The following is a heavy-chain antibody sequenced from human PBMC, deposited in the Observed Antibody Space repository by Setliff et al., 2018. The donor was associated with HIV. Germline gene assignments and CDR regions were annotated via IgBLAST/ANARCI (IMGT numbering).Heavy chain of an antibody. D-gene: IGHD3-10*01. V-gene: IGHV5-51*01. Sequence: PGESLKISCKGSGYSFTNYWIGWVRQMPGKGLEWMGIISPVDSDPSYSPSFQGQVTISADKSISTAYLQWSSLKASDTAMYYCARHGQYGSGSYYNRPFDYWGQGTLVTVSS. CDR3: ARHGQYGSGSYYNRPFDY. CDR2: ISPVDSDP. CDR1: GYSFTNYW. J-gene: IGHJ4*02.